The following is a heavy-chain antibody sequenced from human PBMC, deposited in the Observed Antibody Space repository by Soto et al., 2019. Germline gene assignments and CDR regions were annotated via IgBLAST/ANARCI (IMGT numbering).Heavy chain of an antibody. CDR1: GGTFNSYT. CDR2: IIPILGIA. Sequence: QVQLVQSGAEVKKPGSSVKVSCKASGGTFNSYTISWVRQAPGQGLEWMGRIIPILGIANYAQKFQGRVTITADKSTSTAYMELSSLRSEDTAVYYCARGSDYIWGSYMATWFDPWGQGTLVTVSS. J-gene: IGHJ5*02. D-gene: IGHD3-16*01. V-gene: IGHV1-69*02. CDR3: ARGSDYIWGSYMATWFDP.